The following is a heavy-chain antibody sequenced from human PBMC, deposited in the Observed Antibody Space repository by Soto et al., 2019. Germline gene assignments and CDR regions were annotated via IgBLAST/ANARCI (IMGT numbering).Heavy chain of an antibody. CDR1: GFTFSSYS. CDR2: ISSSSSHT. D-gene: IGHD3-10*01. J-gene: IGHJ4*02. Sequence: EVQLVESGGGLVKPGGSLRLSCAVSGFTFSSYSMNWVRQAPGKGLEWVSSISSSSSHTYYADSVKGRFTVSRENAKNSLYLQMNSLSAEDTAVYYCARDRDFYGSGSSDYWGQGTLVTVSS. V-gene: IGHV3-21*01. CDR3: ARDRDFYGSGSSDY.